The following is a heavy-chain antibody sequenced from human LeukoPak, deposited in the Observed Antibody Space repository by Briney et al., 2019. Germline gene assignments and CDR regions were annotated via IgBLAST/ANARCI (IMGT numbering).Heavy chain of an antibody. V-gene: IGHV4-39*01. CDR2: IYYSGST. J-gene: IGHJ5*02. CDR3: ARGLIDGYSYGSSWFDP. D-gene: IGHD5-18*01. CDR1: GGSISSSSYY. Sequence: PSETLSLTCTVSGGSISSSSYYWGWIRQPPGKGLEWIGSIYYSGSTYYNPSLKSRVTISVDTSKNQFSLKLSSVTAADTAVYYCARGLIDGYSYGSSWFDPWGQGTLVTVSS.